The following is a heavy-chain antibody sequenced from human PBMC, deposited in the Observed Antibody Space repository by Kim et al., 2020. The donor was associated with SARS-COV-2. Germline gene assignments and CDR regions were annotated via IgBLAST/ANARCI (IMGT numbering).Heavy chain of an antibody. CDR3: ARLVADIVGRRLDY. D-gene: IGHD5-12*01. V-gene: IGHV5-10-1*01. Sequence: PSFQGHVTISADKSISTAYLQWSSLKASDTAMYYCARLVADIVGRRLDYWGQGTLVTVSS. J-gene: IGHJ4*02.